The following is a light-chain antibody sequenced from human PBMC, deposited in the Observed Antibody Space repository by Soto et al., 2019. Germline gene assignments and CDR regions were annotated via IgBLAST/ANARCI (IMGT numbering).Light chain of an antibody. Sequence: IVLTQSPCTLSLSPGERATLPCRASQSVSNNYLAWYQQKPGQAPRLLIYGASNRATGIPDRFSGSGSGTDFTLTISRLEPEDCAVYYCQQYGSSGTFGQGTNVDI. CDR3: QQYGSSGT. CDR2: GAS. CDR1: QSVSNNY. V-gene: IGKV3-20*01. J-gene: IGKJ1*01.